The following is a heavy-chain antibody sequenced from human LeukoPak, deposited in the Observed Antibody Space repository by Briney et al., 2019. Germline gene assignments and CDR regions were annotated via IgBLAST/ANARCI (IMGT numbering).Heavy chain of an antibody. D-gene: IGHD5-18*01. V-gene: IGHV3-23*01. J-gene: IGHJ4*02. CDR1: GFTFSSYA. Sequence: PGGSLRLSCAASGFTFSSYAMSWVRQAPGKGLEWVSAISGSGGSTYYADSVKGRFTISRDNSKNTLYLQMNSLRAEDTAVYYCTRPSVDTAMAHDYWGQGTLVTVSS. CDR2: ISGSGGST. CDR3: TRPSVDTAMAHDY.